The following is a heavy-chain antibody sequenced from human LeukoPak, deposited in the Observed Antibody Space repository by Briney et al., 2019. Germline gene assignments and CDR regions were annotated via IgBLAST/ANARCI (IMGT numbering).Heavy chain of an antibody. V-gene: IGHV3-11*01. CDR3: ARYYSSGYYSNY. Sequence: GGSLRLSCAAPGFTFSDYYMSWIRQAPGKGLEWVSYISSSGSTIYYADSVKGRFTISRDNAKNSLYLQTNSLRAEDTAVYYCARYYSSGYYSNYWGQGTLVTVSS. CDR1: GFTFSDYY. CDR2: ISSSGSTI. D-gene: IGHD3-22*01. J-gene: IGHJ4*02.